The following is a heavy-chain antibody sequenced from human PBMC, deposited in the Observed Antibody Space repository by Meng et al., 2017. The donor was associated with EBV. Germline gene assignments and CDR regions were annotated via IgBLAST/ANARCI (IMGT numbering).Heavy chain of an antibody. D-gene: IGHD2/OR15-2a*01. CDR2: IYDTGIT. CDR3: AKSRSSTPGIVDD. CDR1: GVSVTSGAYH. J-gene: IGHJ4*02. V-gene: IGHV4-61*08. Sequence: QGQRQESGPGLGKPSETLSLTCIVSGVSVTSGAYHWSWIRQSPGKGLEWIGYIYDTGITIYNPSLKSRVTISLETSKNQFSLKVNSVTTADTAVYYCAKSRSSTPGIVDDWGQGTLVTVSS.